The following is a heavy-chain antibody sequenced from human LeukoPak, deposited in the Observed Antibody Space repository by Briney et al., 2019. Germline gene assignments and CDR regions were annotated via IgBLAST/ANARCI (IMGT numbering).Heavy chain of an antibody. J-gene: IGHJ4*02. Sequence: QAGGSLRLSCAASGFTFSSYAMSWVRQAPGKGLEWVSAISGSGGSTYYADSVKGRFTISRDNSKNTLYLQMNSLRAEDTAVYYCARGGSSSWYFDYWGQGTLVTVSS. CDR1: GFTFSSYA. D-gene: IGHD6-13*01. CDR3: ARGGSSSWYFDY. CDR2: ISGSGGST. V-gene: IGHV3-23*01.